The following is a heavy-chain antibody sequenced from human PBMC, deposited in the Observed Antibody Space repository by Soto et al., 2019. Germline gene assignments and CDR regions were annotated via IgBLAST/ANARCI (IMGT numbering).Heavy chain of an antibody. CDR1: GGTIRSPDW. D-gene: IGHD6-19*01. CDR2: IFQSGST. CDR3: ARGRGRYSSGWSWFDP. J-gene: IGHJ5*02. Sequence: SETLSLTCGVSGGTIRSPDWWTWVRQPPGKGLEWIGEIFQSGSTNYTPSLESRVTISVDKSKNQFSLTLTSVTAADTAVYFCARGRGRYSSGWSWFDPWGQGILVT. V-gene: IGHV4-4*02.